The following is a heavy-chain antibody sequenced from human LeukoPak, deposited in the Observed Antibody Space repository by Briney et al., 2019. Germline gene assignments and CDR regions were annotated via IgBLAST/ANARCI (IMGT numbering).Heavy chain of an antibody. D-gene: IGHD3-10*01. CDR3: ARDEMDYYGSGSYYYY. CDR2: ISDSGGTT. Sequence: GGSLRLSCAASGFTFSSYAMSWVRQAPGKGLEWVSVISDSGGTTYYADSVKGRFTISRDNSKNTLYLQMNSLRAEDTAVYYCARDEMDYYGSGSYYYYWGQGTLVTVSS. CDR1: GFTFSSYA. V-gene: IGHV3-23*01. J-gene: IGHJ4*02.